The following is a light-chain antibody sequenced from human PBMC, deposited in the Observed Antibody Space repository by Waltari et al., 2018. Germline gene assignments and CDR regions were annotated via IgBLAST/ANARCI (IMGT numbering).Light chain of an antibody. V-gene: IGLV8-61*01. CDR2: KAN. J-gene: IGLJ3*02. CDR3: SLYMGSGIWV. CDR1: SGSVSTTSY. Sequence: QTVVTQEPSLSVSPGGTVTFTCTLSSGSVSTTSYATWYQQTPGQPPRTLVYKANARSAGVPVRFSGSILGNKAALTITGAQADDESDYYCSLYMGSGIWVFGGGTKLTVL.